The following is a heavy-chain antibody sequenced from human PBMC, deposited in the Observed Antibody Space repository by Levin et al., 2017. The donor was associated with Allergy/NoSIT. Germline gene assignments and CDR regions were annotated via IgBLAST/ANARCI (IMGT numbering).Heavy chain of an antibody. J-gene: IGHJ6*03. CDR2: IYHSGST. Sequence: PSETLSLTCAVSGGSISNTNWWSWVRQPPGKGLEWLGEIYHSGSTNYNPSLKSRFTISVDKSKNQFSLRVSSVTAADTAVYYCARKGYYYYYMDVWGKGTTVTVSS. CDR3: ARKGYYYYYMDV. CDR1: GGSISNTNW. V-gene: IGHV4-4*02.